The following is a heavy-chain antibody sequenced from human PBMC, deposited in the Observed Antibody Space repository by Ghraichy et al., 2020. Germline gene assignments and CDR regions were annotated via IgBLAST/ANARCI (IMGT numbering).Heavy chain of an antibody. V-gene: IGHV4-59*08. J-gene: IGHJ6*02. CDR3: ARRRRGYSLVYYGLDV. D-gene: IGHD5-12*01. CDR1: GGSIRGHY. Sequence: SETLSLICTVSGGSIRGHYWSWVRQPPGKGLEWIGYVHYTGNTDYSPSMKSRATISLDTPRNQFSLTLTSVTAADTAVYYCARRRRGYSLVYYGLDVWGQGTTVTVSS. CDR2: VHYTGNT.